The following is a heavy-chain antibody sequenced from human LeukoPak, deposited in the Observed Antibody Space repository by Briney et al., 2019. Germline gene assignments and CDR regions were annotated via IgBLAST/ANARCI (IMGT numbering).Heavy chain of an antibody. CDR2: IIPIFGTA. J-gene: IGHJ5*02. V-gene: IGHV1-69*13. CDR1: GGTFSSYA. D-gene: IGHD2-2*01. Sequence: GASVKVSCKASGGTFSSYAISWVRQAPGQGLEWMGGIIPIFGTANYAQKFQGRVTITADESTSTAYMELSSLRSEDTAVYYCARVGVPAAIIGYWFDPWGQGTLVTVSS. CDR3: ARVGVPAAIIGYWFDP.